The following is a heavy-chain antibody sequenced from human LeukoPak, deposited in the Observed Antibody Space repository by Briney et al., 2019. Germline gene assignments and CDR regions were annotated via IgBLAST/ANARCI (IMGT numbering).Heavy chain of an antibody. J-gene: IGHJ4*02. CDR1: RFTFSSYE. Sequence: PGGSLRLSCAASRFTFSSYEMNWVRQAPGKGLEWVSYISSSGSTIYYADSVKGRFTISRDNAKNSLYLQMNSLRAEDTAVYYCARAMGWLSDYWGQGTLVTVSS. CDR3: ARAMGWLSDY. CDR2: ISSSGSTI. D-gene: IGHD5-24*01. V-gene: IGHV3-48*03.